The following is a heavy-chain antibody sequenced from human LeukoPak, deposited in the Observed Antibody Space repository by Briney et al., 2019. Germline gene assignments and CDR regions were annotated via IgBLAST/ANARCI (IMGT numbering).Heavy chain of an antibody. J-gene: IGHJ5*02. CDR2: ISSSSSTI. V-gene: IGHV3-48*02. CDR1: GFTFSSYS. CDR3: ARRGYGSSGYTNWFDP. D-gene: IGHD3-22*01. Sequence: PGGSLRLSCAASGFTFSSYSMNWVRQPPGKGLEWISYISSSSSTIYSADSVKGRFTISRDNAKNSLYLQMNSLRDEDTAVYYCARRGYGSSGYTNWFDPWGQGTLVTVSS.